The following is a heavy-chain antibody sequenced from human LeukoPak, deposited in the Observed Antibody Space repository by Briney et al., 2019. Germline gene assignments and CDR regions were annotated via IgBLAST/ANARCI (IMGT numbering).Heavy chain of an antibody. CDR1: GYSFTSYW. Sequence: GESLKISCKGSGYSFTSYWIGWVRQMPGKGLEWMGIIYPGDSDTRYSPSFQGQVTISADKSISTAYLQWSSLKASDTAMYYCARRIMITFGGVIAGGWFDPWGQGTLVTVSS. D-gene: IGHD3-16*02. V-gene: IGHV5-51*01. CDR2: IYPGDSDT. CDR3: ARRIMITFGGVIAGGWFDP. J-gene: IGHJ5*02.